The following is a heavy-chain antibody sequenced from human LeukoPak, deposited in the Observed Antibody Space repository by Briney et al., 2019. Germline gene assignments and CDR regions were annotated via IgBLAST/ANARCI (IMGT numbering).Heavy chain of an antibody. Sequence: ASVKVSCKGSGYTFTSYGISWVRQAPGQGIEWMGWISAYNGNTNYAQKVQGRVTMTTDTSTSKDYMELRSLKSDDTAVYYCARDGEEYGEGSNWFDPWGQGTLVTVSS. D-gene: IGHD4-17*01. CDR1: GYTFTSYG. CDR3: ARDGEEYGEGSNWFDP. CDR2: ISAYNGNT. V-gene: IGHV1-18*01. J-gene: IGHJ5*02.